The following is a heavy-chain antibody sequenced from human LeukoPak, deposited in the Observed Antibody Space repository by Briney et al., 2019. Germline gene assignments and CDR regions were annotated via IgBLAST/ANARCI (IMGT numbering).Heavy chain of an antibody. V-gene: IGHV4-61*10. Sequence: SETLSLTCTVSGGSISNGTYYWSWIRQPAGKGLEWIGRIYSSGSTYYNPSLKSRVTISVDTSKNQFSLKLSSVTAEDTAVYYCAKVMRSYQPSPLLYWGQGTLVTVSS. J-gene: IGHJ4*02. CDR2: IYSSGST. CDR1: GGSISNGTYY. CDR3: AKVMRSYQPSPLLY. D-gene: IGHD1-26*01.